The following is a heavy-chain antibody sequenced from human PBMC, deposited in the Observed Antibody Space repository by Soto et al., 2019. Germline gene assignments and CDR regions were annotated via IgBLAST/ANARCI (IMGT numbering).Heavy chain of an antibody. CDR1: GYTFTSYD. Sequence: QVQLVQSGAEVKKPGASVKVSCKASGYTFTSYDINWVRQATGQGLEWMGWMNPNSGNTGYAQKFQGRVTQTRNTPISTAYLELSSLRSEDKAVYYCARGRGSSGYDLWFYYYYMDVWGKGTTVTVSS. J-gene: IGHJ6*03. CDR2: MNPNSGNT. D-gene: IGHD5-12*01. V-gene: IGHV1-8*01. CDR3: ARGRGSSGYDLWFYYYYMDV.